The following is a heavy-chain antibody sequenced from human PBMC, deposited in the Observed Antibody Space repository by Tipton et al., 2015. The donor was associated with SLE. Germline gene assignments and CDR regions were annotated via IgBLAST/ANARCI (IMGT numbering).Heavy chain of an antibody. V-gene: IGHV1-2*02. Sequence: QSGPEVKKPGSSVKVSCKVSGYTFTDYYMHWVRQAPGQGLEWMGWTNPNTGGSIYAQKFQGRVTMTKDTSINTAYMEMRGLRSDDTALYYCAREGRRAGDYHFDFWGQGTLVTVSS. D-gene: IGHD7-27*01. CDR2: TNPNTGGS. CDR1: GYTFTDYY. CDR3: AREGRRAGDYHFDF. J-gene: IGHJ4*02.